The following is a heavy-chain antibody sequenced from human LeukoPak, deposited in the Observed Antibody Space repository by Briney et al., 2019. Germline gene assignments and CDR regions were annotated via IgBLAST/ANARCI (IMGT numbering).Heavy chain of an antibody. CDR3: ARVDVVPAAGNWFDP. CDR1: GYSISSGYY. Sequence: SETLSLTCTVSGYSISSGYYWGWIRQPPGKGLEWIGYIYYSGSTYYNPSLKSRVTISVDTSKNQFSLKLSSVTAADTAVYYCARVDVVPAAGNWFDPWGQGTLVTVSS. V-gene: IGHV4-38-2*02. J-gene: IGHJ5*02. D-gene: IGHD2-2*01. CDR2: IYYSGST.